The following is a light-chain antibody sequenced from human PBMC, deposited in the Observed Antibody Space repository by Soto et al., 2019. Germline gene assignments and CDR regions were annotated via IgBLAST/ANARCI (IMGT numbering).Light chain of an antibody. CDR2: GAS. CDR3: QQYSTSPLT. V-gene: IGKV3-20*01. CDR1: QSVSNNY. Sequence: EIVLTQSPGTLSLSPGERATLSCRASQSVSNNYLAWYQQKPGQAPRLLIYGASSRATGIPDRFSGSGSGTDFTLTISRLDPEDFAVYYCQQYSTSPLTFGPGTKVDIK. J-gene: IGKJ3*01.